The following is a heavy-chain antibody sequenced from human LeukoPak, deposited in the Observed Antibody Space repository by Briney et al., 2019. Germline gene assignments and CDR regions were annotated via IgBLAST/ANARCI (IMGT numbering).Heavy chain of an antibody. D-gene: IGHD1-26*01. J-gene: IGHJ4*02. CDR3: TTGESMVGSTIHIRWAD. Sequence: GGSLRLSCAASGFTFSTYCMHWVRQAPGKGLEWVGRIKSKTAGGTIDYAAPVKGRFTISRDDSKNTLYLQMNSLKTEDTAVYYCTTGESMVGSTIHIRWADWGQGTLVTVSS. CDR2: IKSKTAGGTI. CDR1: GFTFSTYC. V-gene: IGHV3-15*01.